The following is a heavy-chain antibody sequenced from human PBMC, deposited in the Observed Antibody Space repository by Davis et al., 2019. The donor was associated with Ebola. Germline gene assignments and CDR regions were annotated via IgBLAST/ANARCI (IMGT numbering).Heavy chain of an antibody. CDR1: GYTFTSSG. J-gene: IGHJ6*04. V-gene: IGHV1-18*01. Sequence: AASVNVPCKASGYTFTSSGISRARQPPGQGLEWMGWISAYNGNTNYAQKLQGRVTMTTDTSTSTAYMELRSLRSDDTAVYYCAREGSGYDSLYYYGMDVWGKGTTVTVSS. D-gene: IGHD5-12*01. CDR3: AREGSGYDSLYYYGMDV. CDR2: ISAYNGNT.